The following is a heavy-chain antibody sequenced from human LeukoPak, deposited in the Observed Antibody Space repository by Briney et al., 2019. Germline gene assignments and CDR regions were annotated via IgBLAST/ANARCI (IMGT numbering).Heavy chain of an antibody. CDR3: ARDGYKPENNWFDP. V-gene: IGHV4-34*01. Sequence: SETLSLTCAVYGGSFSGYYWSWIRQPPGKGLEWIGEINHSGSTNYNPSLKSRVTISVDTSKNQFSLKLSSVTAADTAVYYCARDGYKPENNWFDPWGQGTLVTVSS. CDR1: GGSFSGYY. J-gene: IGHJ5*02. CDR2: INHSGST. D-gene: IGHD5-24*01.